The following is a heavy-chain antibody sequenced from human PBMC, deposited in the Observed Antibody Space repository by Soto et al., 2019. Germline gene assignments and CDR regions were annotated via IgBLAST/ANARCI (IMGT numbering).Heavy chain of an antibody. D-gene: IGHD2-15*01. Sequence: QLQLQESGPGLVEPSETLSLTCSVSGDSMSSYYWSWIRQSAEKGLEWIGRSSATGTTSYIPSLKSRITLSVDTSKNQFSLNLKFVTAADTAVYFCAGEQSGAANLWGQGTLVTVS. CDR2: SSATGTT. CDR1: GDSMSSYY. V-gene: IGHV4-4*07. J-gene: IGHJ3*01. CDR3: AGEQSGAANL.